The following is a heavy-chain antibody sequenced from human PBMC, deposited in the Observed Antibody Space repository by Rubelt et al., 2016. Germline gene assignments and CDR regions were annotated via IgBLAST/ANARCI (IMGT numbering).Heavy chain of an antibody. J-gene: IGHJ6*02. D-gene: IGHD3-9*01. CDR3: ARDILTGDVYYYYYGMDV. CDR2: INAGNGNT. Sequence: QVQLVQSGAEVKKPGASVKVSCKASGYTFTSYAMHWVRQAPGQRLEWMGWINAGNGNTKYSQKCQGRVTITRDTSATTAYMEPSSLRSEDTAVYYCARDILTGDVYYYYYGMDVWGQGTTVTVSS. V-gene: IGHV1-3*01. CDR1: GYTFTSYA.